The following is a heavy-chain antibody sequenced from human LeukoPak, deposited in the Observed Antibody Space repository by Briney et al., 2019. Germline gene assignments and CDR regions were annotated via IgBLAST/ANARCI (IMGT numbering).Heavy chain of an antibody. CDR2: ISSSGTTI. D-gene: IGHD3-10*01. J-gene: IGHJ3*01. CDR1: GLTLCDYW. CDR3: ARTGSRRASDF. V-gene: IGHV3-48*03. Sequence: GGSLRLSCTVSGLTLCDYWMNWVRQAPGKGLEWVSYISSSGTTIYYADSVKGRFTISRDNAKNSLYLQMNSLRAEDTALCYCARTGSRRASDFWGQGTMVTVSS.